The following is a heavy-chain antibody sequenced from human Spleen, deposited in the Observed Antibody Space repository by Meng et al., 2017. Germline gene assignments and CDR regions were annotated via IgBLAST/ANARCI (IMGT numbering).Heavy chain of an antibody. CDR2: IGAYNGNT. Sequence: VQLVQYGAEVKEPGASVKASCKASGYTFTTYGISWVRQAPGQGLEWMGWIGAYNGNTNYAQNFQGRLTLTTDTSMSTAYMELRSLRSDDTAVYYCARAQVRWAHLYYFEYWGQGTLVTVSS. J-gene: IGHJ4*02. CDR1: GYTFTTYG. D-gene: IGHD4-23*01. V-gene: IGHV1-18*01. CDR3: ARAQVRWAHLYYFEY.